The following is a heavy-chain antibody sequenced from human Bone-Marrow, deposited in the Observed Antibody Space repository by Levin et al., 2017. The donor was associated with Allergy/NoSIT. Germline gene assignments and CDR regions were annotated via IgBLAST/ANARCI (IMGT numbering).Heavy chain of an antibody. Sequence: PGESLKISCKASGYSFTSYWFGWVRQKPGKGLEWMGLIFPGDSDTRYSPSFQGQNIMSVDKSISTAYLQWSSLKASDSAMYFCARRDSDGSNSFDYWGQGTLVTVSS. CDR1: GYSFTSYW. CDR3: ARRDSDGSNSFDY. V-gene: IGHV5-51*01. CDR2: IFPGDSDT. J-gene: IGHJ4*02. D-gene: IGHD2-15*01.